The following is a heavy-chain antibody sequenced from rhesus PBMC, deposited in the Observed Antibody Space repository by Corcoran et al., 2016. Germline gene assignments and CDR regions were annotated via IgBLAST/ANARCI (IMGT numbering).Heavy chain of an antibody. J-gene: IGHJ4*01. Sequence: EVQLLQSGAEVKKPGASVKISCKASGYTFTDYSLHWVRQAPGKGLEWWGRVDPEVGEARDAQKFQDRVTSTADTSTDTAYMELSSLRSEDTAVYYCATGGGLAAAYFDYWGQGVLFTVSS. CDR2: VDPEVGEA. V-gene: IGHV1-111*02. CDR1: GYTFTDYS. D-gene: IGHD6-31*01. CDR3: ATGGGLAAAYFDY.